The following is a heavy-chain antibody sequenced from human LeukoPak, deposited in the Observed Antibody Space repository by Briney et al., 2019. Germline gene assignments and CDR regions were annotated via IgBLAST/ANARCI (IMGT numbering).Heavy chain of an antibody. V-gene: IGHV4-59*08. CDR1: GGSISSYY. Sequence: SETLSLTCSVSGGSISSYYWSWIRQPPGKGLECIGYIHYSGSTNYNPSLKSRVTISVDTSKNQFSLKLSSVTAADTAVYYCAREAAGAYYYDTRGSGRFDYWGQGTLVTVSS. CDR2: IHYSGST. J-gene: IGHJ4*02. CDR3: AREAAGAYYYDTRGSGRFDY. D-gene: IGHD3-22*01.